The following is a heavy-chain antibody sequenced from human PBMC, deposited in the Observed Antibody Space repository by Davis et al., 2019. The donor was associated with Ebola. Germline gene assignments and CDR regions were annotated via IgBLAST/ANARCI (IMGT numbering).Heavy chain of an antibody. CDR3: ARVAGYSYGYPLDI. J-gene: IGHJ3*02. CDR2: ISHSGSI. Sequence: GSLRLSCAVYGGFFGGYYWSWIRQPPGKGLEWSGEISHSGSINYNPSLKSRVTISVDTSKNQFALKLSSVTAADTAVYYCARVAGYSYGYPLDIWGQGTMVTVSS. CDR1: GGFFGGYY. D-gene: IGHD5-18*01. V-gene: IGHV4-34*01.